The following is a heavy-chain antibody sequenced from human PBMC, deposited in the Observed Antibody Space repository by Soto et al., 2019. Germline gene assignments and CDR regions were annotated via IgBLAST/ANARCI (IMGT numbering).Heavy chain of an antibody. CDR3: ARQTAYCSSTSCPFDY. J-gene: IGHJ4*02. CDR2: IYYSGST. V-gene: IGHV4-39*01. CDR1: GGSISSSSYY. Sequence: QLQLQESGPGLVKPSETLALTCTVSGGSISSSSYYWGWIRQPPGKGLEWSGSIYYSGSTYYNPSLKSRVAISVDTSKNQFSLRLSSVTAADTALYYCARQTAYCSSTSCPFDYWGQGTLVTVSS. D-gene: IGHD2-2*01.